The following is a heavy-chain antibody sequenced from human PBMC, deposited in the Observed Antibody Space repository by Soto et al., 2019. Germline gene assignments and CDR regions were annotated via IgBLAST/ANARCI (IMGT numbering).Heavy chain of an antibody. V-gene: IGHV4-31*03. CDR1: GGSISSGGYY. Sequence: SETLSLTCTVSGGSISSGGYYWSWIRQHPGKGLEWIGYIYYSGSTYYNPSLKSRVTISVDTSKNQFSLKLSSVTAADTAVYYCARAYSYGLNWFDPWGQGTLVTVSS. CDR2: IYYSGST. J-gene: IGHJ5*02. CDR3: ARAYSYGLNWFDP. D-gene: IGHD5-18*01.